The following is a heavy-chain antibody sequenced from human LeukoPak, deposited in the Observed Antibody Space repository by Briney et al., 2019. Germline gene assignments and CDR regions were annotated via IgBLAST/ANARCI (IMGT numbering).Heavy chain of an antibody. D-gene: IGHD1-1*01. J-gene: IGHJ4*02. CDR3: ARSTAGLDY. Sequence: GRSLTLSCAASGFTFSSYGMHWVRQAPGKGLEWVAVIWYDGSNKYYADSVKGRFTISRDNAKNSLYLQMSSLRAEDTAVYYCARSTAGLDYWGQGTLVTVSS. CDR2: IWYDGSNK. CDR1: GFTFSSYG. V-gene: IGHV3-33*01.